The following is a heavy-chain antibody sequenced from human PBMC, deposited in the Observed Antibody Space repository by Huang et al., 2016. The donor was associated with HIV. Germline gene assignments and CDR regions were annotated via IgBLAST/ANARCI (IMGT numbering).Heavy chain of an antibody. D-gene: IGHD3-10*01. Sequence: QLQLQESGPGLVKPSETLSLTCTVSGGSIRSDNYYWGWIRQPPGKGLEWIGSIYYGGGTYYNPSRKSRVTITVDTSKNQFSLKMRSVTAADTAVYYCARLPGSITMIRGVITDPYWGQGTLVTVSS. CDR1: GGSIRSDNYY. J-gene: IGHJ4*02. CDR3: ARLPGSITMIRGVITDPY. V-gene: IGHV4-39*01. CDR2: IYYGGGT.